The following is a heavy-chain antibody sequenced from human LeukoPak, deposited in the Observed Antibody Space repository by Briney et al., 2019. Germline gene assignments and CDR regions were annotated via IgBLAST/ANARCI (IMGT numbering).Heavy chain of an antibody. D-gene: IGHD3-16*01. V-gene: IGHV4-59*01. CDR3: ARCTDCGGVDF. CDR1: GGSISSYC. Sequence: PSETLSLTCTVSGGSISSYCWSWVRQPPGPGLEWIVYIYYSRGTNYNPSLKSRVTISVDTSKYQFSLRLSSVTAADTAVYYCARCTDCGGVDFWGQGTLVTISS. J-gene: IGHJ4*02. CDR2: IYYSRGT.